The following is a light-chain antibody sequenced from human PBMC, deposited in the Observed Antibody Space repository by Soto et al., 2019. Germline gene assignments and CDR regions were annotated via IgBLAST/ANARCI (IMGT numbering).Light chain of an antibody. J-gene: IGKJ2*01. CDR3: QQSYSIPHT. CDR2: AAS. V-gene: IGKV1-39*01. Sequence: DIQMTQSPSSLSASVGDRVTITCRASQSISSYLNWYQQKPGEAPKLLIYAASSLQSGVPSRFSGSGSGTDFTLTISSLQPEDFATYYCQQSYSIPHTFGQGTKLEIK. CDR1: QSISSY.